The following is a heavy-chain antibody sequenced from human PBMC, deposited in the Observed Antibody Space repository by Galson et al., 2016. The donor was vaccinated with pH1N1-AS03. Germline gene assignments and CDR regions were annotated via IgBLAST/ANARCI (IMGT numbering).Heavy chain of an antibody. CDR1: GFKFDDYA. V-gene: IGHV3-9*01. CDR3: ARQGDTSMVTDYHYYHMDV. D-gene: IGHD5-18*01. CDR2: IDWNSGTI. Sequence: SLRLSCAASGFKFDDYAIHWVRQAPGKGLEWVSGIDWNSGTIGYTDSVKGRFNISRDNAKNSLYLQMNSLRGGDTALYYCARQGDTSMVTDYHYYHMDVWGKGTTVTVSS. J-gene: IGHJ6*03.